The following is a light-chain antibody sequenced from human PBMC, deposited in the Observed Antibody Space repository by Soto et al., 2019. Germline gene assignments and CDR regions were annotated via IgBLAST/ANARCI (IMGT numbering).Light chain of an antibody. V-gene: IGKV1-5*01. CDR3: QHYNSYPIT. J-gene: IGKJ5*01. CDR1: QSISGW. Sequence: DIQMTQSPSTLSASVGDRVTITCWASQSISGWLAWYQQKPGKAPNLLIYDASSLESGVPSRFSGSGSGTEFTLTISSLQPDDFATYYCQHYNSYPITFGQGTRLEIK. CDR2: DAS.